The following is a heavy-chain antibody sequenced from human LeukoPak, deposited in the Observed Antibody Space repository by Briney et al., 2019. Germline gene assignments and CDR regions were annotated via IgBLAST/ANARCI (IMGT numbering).Heavy chain of an antibody. V-gene: IGHV4-39*07. D-gene: IGHD2-21*02. CDR1: GGSISRGSYY. Sequence: SETLSLTCTVSGGSISRGSYYWGWIRQPPGKGLEWIGSIYYSGSTYYNPSLKSRVTISVDTSKNQFSLKLSSVTAADTAVYYCARGPCGGDCYSAFDYWGQGTLVTVSS. J-gene: IGHJ4*02. CDR2: IYYSGST. CDR3: ARGPCGGDCYSAFDY.